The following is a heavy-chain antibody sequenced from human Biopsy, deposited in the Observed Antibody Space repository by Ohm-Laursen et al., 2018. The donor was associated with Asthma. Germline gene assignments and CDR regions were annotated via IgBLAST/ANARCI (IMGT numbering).Heavy chain of an antibody. D-gene: IGHD3-3*01. V-gene: IGHV1-3*01. J-gene: IGHJ3*02. CDR3: ARTYFDFSTGQVHDAFAM. CDR1: GYTFINYA. Sequence: SVKVSCKASGYTFINYAIHWVRQAPGHSLEWMGWINAANGNTKYSQKFQGRLTISRDTSASTAYMDLSSLRSEDTAVYYCARTYFDFSTGQVHDAFAMWGQGTMVTVSS. CDR2: INAANGNT.